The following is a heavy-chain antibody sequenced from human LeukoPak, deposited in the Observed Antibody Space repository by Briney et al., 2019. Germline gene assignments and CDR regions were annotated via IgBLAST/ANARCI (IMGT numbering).Heavy chain of an antibody. J-gene: IGHJ3*02. Sequence: GGSLRLSCAASGFTFSSYSMNWVRQAPGKGLEWVSYISSSSSTIYYADSVKGRFTISRDNAKNSLYLQMNSLRAEDTAVYYCANYYYDSSGYGGEKTNDAFDIWGQGTMVTVSS. CDR2: ISSSSSTI. CDR3: ANYYYDSSGYGGEKTNDAFDI. CDR1: GFTFSSYS. V-gene: IGHV3-48*04. D-gene: IGHD3-22*01.